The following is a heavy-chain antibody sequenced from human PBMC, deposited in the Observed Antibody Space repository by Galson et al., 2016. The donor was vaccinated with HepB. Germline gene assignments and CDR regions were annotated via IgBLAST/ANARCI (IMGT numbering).Heavy chain of an antibody. CDR2: ISATGSST. J-gene: IGHJ4*02. V-gene: IGHV3-23*01. CDR1: GFTSSTYA. CDR3: ATNGPQLYFHWLNSFDY. D-gene: IGHD3-9*01. Sequence: SLRLSCAASGFTSSTYAMSWVRQAPGKGLEWVSAISATGSSTYYADSVKGRFTISKDNSKNTLYLQMNGLRTEDTATYYCATNGPQLYFHWLNSFDYWGQGTLVTVSS.